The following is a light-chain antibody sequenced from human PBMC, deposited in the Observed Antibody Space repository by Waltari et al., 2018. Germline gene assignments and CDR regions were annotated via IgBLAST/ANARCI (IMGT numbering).Light chain of an antibody. CDR1: QSVSSH. Sequence: EIGLTPSPALLALFPWEQATLPCRASQSVSSHLAWYQQKPGQAPRLLIYAASNRATDIPAMFSGNGSGTAFTLTISSLGADDFSIYYCQQRRNGPSGTFGQGTRLEI. CDR2: AAS. J-gene: IGKJ5*01. V-gene: IGKV3-11*01. CDR3: QQRRNGPSGT.